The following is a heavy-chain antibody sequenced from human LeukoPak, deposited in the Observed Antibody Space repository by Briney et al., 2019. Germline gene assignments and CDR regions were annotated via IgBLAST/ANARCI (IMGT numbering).Heavy chain of an antibody. CDR2: INHSGST. D-gene: IGHD3-22*01. Sequence: PSETLSLTCAVYGGSFSGYYWSWIRQPPGKGLEWIGEINHSGSTNYNPSLKSRVTISVDTSKNQFSLKLSSVTAADTAVYYCARTKYSYDSNGSRNAFDIWGQGTMVTVSS. V-gene: IGHV4-34*01. CDR1: GGSFSGYY. J-gene: IGHJ3*02. CDR3: ARTKYSYDSNGSRNAFDI.